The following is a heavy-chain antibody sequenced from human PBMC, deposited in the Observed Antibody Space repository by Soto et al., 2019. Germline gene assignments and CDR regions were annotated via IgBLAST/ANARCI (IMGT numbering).Heavy chain of an antibody. D-gene: IGHD3-3*01. CDR2: ISAYNGNT. V-gene: IGHV1-18*01. CDR3: AGERGSGSAYSFDY. J-gene: IGHJ4*02. Sequence: QVQLVQSGAEVKKPGASVKVSCKASGYTFTSYGIIWVRQAPGQGLEWMGWISAYNGNTNYAQKLQGRVNMTTDTXMSTAYMELRSLRSDDTAVYYWAGERGSGSAYSFDYWGQGTLVTFSS. CDR1: GYTFTSYG.